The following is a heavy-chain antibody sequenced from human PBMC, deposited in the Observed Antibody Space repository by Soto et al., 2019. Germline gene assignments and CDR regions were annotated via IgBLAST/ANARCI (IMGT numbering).Heavy chain of an antibody. Sequence: EVQLVESGGGLVKPGGSLRLSCAASGFTFSSYSMNWVRQAPGKGLEWVSSISSSSSYIYYADSVKGRFTISRDNAKNPLYLQMNSLRAEDTAVYYCARVRSSGLFDPWGQGTLVTVSS. V-gene: IGHV3-21*01. CDR3: ARVRSSGLFDP. D-gene: IGHD1-26*01. CDR1: GFTFSSYS. CDR2: ISSSSSYI. J-gene: IGHJ5*02.